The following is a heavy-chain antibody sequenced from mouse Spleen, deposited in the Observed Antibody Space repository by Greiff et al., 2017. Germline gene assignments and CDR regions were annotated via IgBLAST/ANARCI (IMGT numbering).Heavy chain of an antibody. V-gene: IGHV1-54*01. J-gene: IGHJ4*01. Sequence: QVQLQQSGAELVRPGTSVKVSCKASGYAFTNYLIEWVKQRPGQGLEWIGVINPGSGGTNYNEKFKGKATLTADKSSSTAYMQLSSLTSEDSAVYFCARSPPILRLPLMDYWGQGTSVTVSS. CDR2: INPGSGGT. CDR1: GYAFTNYL. D-gene: IGHD1-2*01. CDR3: ARSPPILRLPLMDY.